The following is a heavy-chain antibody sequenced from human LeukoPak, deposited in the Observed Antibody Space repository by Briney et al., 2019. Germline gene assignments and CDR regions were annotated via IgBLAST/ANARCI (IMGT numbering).Heavy chain of an antibody. CDR2: ISAYNGNT. CDR3: ARDRYCSSTSCYAPEYFQH. V-gene: IGHV1-18*04. J-gene: IGHJ1*01. Sequence: ASVKVSCKASGYTFTSYGISWVRQAPGRGLEWMGWISAYNGNTNYAQKLQGRVTMTTDTSTSTAYVELRSLRSDDTAVYYCARDRYCSSTSCYAPEYFQHWGQGTLVTVSS. D-gene: IGHD2-2*01. CDR1: GYTFTSYG.